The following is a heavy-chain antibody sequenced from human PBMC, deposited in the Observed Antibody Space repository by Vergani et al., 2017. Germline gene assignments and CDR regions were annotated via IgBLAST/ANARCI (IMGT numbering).Heavy chain of an antibody. Sequence: QVQLVESGGGVVQPGRSLRLSCAASEFTFSSNAMHWVRQAPGNGLEWVAVISYDGSNEYYADSVKGRFTISRDNSKNTLYLQMNSLRAEDTAVYYCARGGYCISTSCHGAFDGWGQGTLVTVSS. CDR3: ARGGYCISTSCHGAFDG. CDR2: ISYDGSNE. D-gene: IGHD2-2*01. CDR1: EFTFSSNA. J-gene: IGHJ4*02. V-gene: IGHV3-30*04.